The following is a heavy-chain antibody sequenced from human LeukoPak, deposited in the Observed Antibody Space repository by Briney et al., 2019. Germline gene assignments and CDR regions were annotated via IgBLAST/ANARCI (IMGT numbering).Heavy chain of an antibody. Sequence: SETLSLTCAVYGGSFSGYYWGWIRQPPGKGLEWIGEINHSGSTNYNPSLKSRVTISVDTSKNQFSLKLSSVTATDTAVYYCATIPAARYYYYYGMDVWGQGTTVTVSS. D-gene: IGHD2-2*01. J-gene: IGHJ6*02. V-gene: IGHV4-34*01. CDR3: ATIPAARYYYYYGMDV. CDR2: INHSGST. CDR1: GGSFSGYY.